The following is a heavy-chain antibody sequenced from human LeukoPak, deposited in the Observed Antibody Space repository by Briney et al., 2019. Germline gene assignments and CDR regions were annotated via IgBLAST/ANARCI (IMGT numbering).Heavy chain of an antibody. CDR1: GGSISSTTHY. CDR3: ARHPKGYFTRFDP. CDR2: IYYSGNT. V-gene: IGHV4-39*01. Sequence: SETLSLTCTVSGGSISSTTHYWGWIRQPPGKGLEWIGSIYYSGNTDYNPSLKSRVTISVDTSKNQFSLKLNSVTAADTAVYYCARHPKGYFTRFDPWGQGTLVTVSS. J-gene: IGHJ5*02. D-gene: IGHD2-15*01.